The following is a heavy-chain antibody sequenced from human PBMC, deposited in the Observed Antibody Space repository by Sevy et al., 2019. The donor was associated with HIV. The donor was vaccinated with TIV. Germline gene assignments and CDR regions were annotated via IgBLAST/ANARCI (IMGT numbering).Heavy chain of an antibody. CDR1: GFPFSDST. CDR2: ISSAGSYI. Sequence: GGCLRLSCAASGFPFSDSTIHWVRQAPGKGLEWVSSISSAGSYIFYADSVKGRFTISRDNAKNSLYLQMSSLRAEDTAVYYCAREPRFYDGGYPFDYWGQGTLVTVSS. J-gene: IGHJ4*02. D-gene: IGHD3-22*01. V-gene: IGHV3-21*01. CDR3: AREPRFYDGGYPFDY.